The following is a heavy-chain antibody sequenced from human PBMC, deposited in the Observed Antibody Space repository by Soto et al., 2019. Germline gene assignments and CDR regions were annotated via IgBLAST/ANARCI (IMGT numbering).Heavy chain of an antibody. CDR3: TRRTGDILTGYYPGFYYYYGMDV. CDR1: GFTFSGSA. J-gene: IGHJ6*02. V-gene: IGHV3-73*01. CDR2: IRSKANSYAT. Sequence: GGSLRLSCAASGFTFSGSATHWVRQASGKGLEWVGRIRSKANSYATAYAASVKGRFTISRDDSKNTAYLQMNSLKTEDTAVYYCTRRTGDILTGYYPGFYYYYGMDVWGQGTTVTVSS. D-gene: IGHD3-9*01.